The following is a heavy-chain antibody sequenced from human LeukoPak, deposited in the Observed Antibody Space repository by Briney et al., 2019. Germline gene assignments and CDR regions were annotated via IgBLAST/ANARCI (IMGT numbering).Heavy chain of an antibody. V-gene: IGHV3-23*03. CDR3: AKNHDSNGYHTDDAFDI. CDR2: IYSGGST. J-gene: IGHJ3*02. CDR1: GFKFDDYG. D-gene: IGHD3-22*01. Sequence: GGSLRLSCAASGFKFDDYGMSWVRQAPGKGLEWVSVIYSGGSTYYADSVKGRFTISRDSSKSTLYLQMNSLRAEDTAIYYCAKNHDSNGYHTDDAFDIWGQGTMVTVSS.